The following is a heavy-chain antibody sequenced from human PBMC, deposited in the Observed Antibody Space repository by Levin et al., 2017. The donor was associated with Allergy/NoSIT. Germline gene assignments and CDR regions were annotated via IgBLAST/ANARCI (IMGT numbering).Heavy chain of an antibody. V-gene: IGHV4-59*08. CDR3: ARGRVVGASFDY. Sequence: SETLSLICTVSGGSISNSYYNWIRQSPGKGLEYIGYIYYGGTTYHNPSFKGRVTISADTSKNQFALRLTQVTTADTAVYYCARGRVVGASFDYWGQGTVVSVSS. CDR1: GGSISNSY. D-gene: IGHD1-26*01. J-gene: IGHJ4*02. CDR2: IYYGGTT.